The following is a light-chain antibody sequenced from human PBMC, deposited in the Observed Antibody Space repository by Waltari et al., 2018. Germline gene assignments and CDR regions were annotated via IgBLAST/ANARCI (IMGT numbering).Light chain of an antibody. Sequence: QSVLTQPPSVSAAPGQKVPISCSGRSSNIGNNYVSWNQQLPGTAPKLLIYDNNKRPSGIPDRFSGSKSGTSATLGITGLQTGDEADYYCGTWDSSLSAELFGGGTKLTVL. V-gene: IGLV1-51*01. CDR2: DNN. CDR1: SSNIGNNY. CDR3: GTWDSSLSAEL. J-gene: IGLJ2*01.